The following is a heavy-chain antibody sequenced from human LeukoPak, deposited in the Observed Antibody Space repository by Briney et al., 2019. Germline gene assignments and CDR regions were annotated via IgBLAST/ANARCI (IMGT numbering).Heavy chain of an antibody. J-gene: IGHJ4*02. CDR3: ARGEMATRIDY. D-gene: IGHD5-24*01. V-gene: IGHV1-69*06. CDR2: IIPIFGTA. CDR1: GGTFSSYA. Sequence: ASVKVSCKASGGTFSSYAISWVRQAPGQGLEWMGGIIPIFGTANYAQKFQGRVTITADKSTSTAYMELSSLRSEDTAVYHCARGEMATRIDYWGQGTLVTVSS.